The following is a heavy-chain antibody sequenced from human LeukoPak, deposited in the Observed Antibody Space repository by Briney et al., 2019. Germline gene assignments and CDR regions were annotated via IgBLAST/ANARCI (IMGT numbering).Heavy chain of an antibody. CDR2: INHSGST. D-gene: IGHD6-13*01. V-gene: IGHV4-34*01. J-gene: IGHJ4*02. Sequence: SETLSLTCAVYGGSFSGYYWSWLRQPPGKGREWIGEINHSGSTNYNPSLKSRVTISVDTSKNQFSLKLSSVTAADTAVYYCARHRYSSSWYGGDYFDYWGQGTLVTVSS. CDR3: ARHRYSSSWYGGDYFDY. CDR1: GGSFSGYY.